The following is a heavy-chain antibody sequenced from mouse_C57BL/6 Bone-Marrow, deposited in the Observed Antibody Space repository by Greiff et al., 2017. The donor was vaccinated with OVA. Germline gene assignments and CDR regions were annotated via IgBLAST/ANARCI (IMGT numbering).Heavy chain of an antibody. D-gene: IGHD6-1*01. CDR3: TTGAPLAY. V-gene: IGHV14-4*01. CDR2: IDPENGDT. J-gene: IGHJ3*01. CDR1: GFNIKDAY. Sequence: EGKRKKEGVEIVRPGASVKLSCTASGFNIKDAYMHWVKQRPEQGLEWIGWIDPENGDTEYASKFQGKATITADTSANTAYLQLSSLTSEDTAVYYCTTGAPLAYWGQGTLVTVSA.